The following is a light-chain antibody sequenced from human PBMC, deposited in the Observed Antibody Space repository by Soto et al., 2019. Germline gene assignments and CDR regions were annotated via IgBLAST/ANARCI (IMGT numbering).Light chain of an antibody. V-gene: IGKV3-20*01. CDR2: GVS. J-gene: IGKJ1*01. Sequence: IVLTQSPGSLSLYPGERATLSCRASQSVDNTFFAWYQKKPGQAPRLLMYGVSKRATGLPDRFSGSGSGIDFTLTISRLELEDVAVYYCQQYISAVTVGQGTRVEIK. CDR3: QQYISAVT. CDR1: QSVDNTF.